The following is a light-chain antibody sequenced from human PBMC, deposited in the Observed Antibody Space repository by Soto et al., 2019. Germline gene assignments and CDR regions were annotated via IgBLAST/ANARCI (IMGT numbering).Light chain of an antibody. J-gene: IGKJ5*01. CDR1: QSVRTY. Sequence: DIQMTQSPSSLSASVGDRVTITCRASQSVRTYLNWYQQKPGKAPNLLIYGVSNLQSGVPSRFSGSGYGTEFTFTISSVHPEDFGTYYCQQSYVNPITFGQGTRLEIK. CDR3: QQSYVNPIT. CDR2: GVS. V-gene: IGKV1-39*01.